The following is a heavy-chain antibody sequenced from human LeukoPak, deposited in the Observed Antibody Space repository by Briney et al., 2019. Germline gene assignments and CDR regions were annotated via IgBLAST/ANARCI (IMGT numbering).Heavy chain of an antibody. CDR3: TGGGSVTTGPIDH. D-gene: IGHD1-1*01. CDR2: ISSSGRTI. Sequence: PGGSLRLSCAASGFMFVTYERTWVRQAPGGGLEWIAYISSSGRTIYYADSVRGRFTVARDNARSSLYLDMNSLRVEDTAFYFCTGGGSVTTGPIDHWGQGTLVTVSS. J-gene: IGHJ4*02. V-gene: IGHV3-48*03. CDR1: GFMFVTYE.